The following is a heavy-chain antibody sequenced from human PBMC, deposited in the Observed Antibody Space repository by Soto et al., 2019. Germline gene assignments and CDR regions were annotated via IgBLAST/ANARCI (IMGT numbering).Heavy chain of an antibody. Sequence: QLQLQESGSGLVKPSQTLSLTCAVSGGSISSGGYSWSWIRQPPGKGLEWIGYIYHSGSTYYNPSLKTRSTISVARSKNRFSRKLGSVTAADPAVYYCASGQQLVRNYWGQGTLGPSPQ. J-gene: IGHJ4*02. V-gene: IGHV4-30-2*01. CDR2: IYHSGST. D-gene: IGHD6-13*01. CDR3: ASGQQLVRNY. CDR1: GGSISSGGYS.